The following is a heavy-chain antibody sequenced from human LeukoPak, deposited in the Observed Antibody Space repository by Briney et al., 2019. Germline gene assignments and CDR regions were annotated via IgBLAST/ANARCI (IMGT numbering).Heavy chain of an antibody. V-gene: IGHV3-23*01. CDR2: ISGSGGST. CDR3: ARHAIMVRGVPAFDY. Sequence: GGSLRLSCAASGFTFSSYAMSWVRQAPGKGLEWVSAISGSGGSTYYADSVKGRFTISRDNSKNTLYLQVNSLRAEDTAVYYCARHAIMVRGVPAFDYWGQGTLVTVSS. J-gene: IGHJ4*02. CDR1: GFTFSSYA. D-gene: IGHD3-10*01.